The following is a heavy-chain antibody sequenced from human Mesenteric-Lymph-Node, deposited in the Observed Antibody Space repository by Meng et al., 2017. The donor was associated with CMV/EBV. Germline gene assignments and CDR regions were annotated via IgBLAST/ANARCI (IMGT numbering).Heavy chain of an antibody. CDR3: GREQQTFDP. Sequence: QVQLVQSGAEVKKPGASVKVSCKASGYSFTGYSIHWVRQAPGQGLEWMGRISPNTGDTIYEENFQGRVTMTRDTSINTAYMELSSLTSDDTAGDYCGREQQTFDPWGQGTLVTVSS. J-gene: IGHJ5*02. CDR1: GYSFTGYS. CDR2: ISPNTGDT. V-gene: IGHV1-2*06. D-gene: IGHD1-1*01.